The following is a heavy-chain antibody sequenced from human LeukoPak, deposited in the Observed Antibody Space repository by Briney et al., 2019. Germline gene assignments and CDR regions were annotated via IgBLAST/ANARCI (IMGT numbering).Heavy chain of an antibody. CDR2: VHLDGRT. V-gene: IGHV4-4*02. Sequence: SETLSLTCGVSGCSVTSTNWWTWVRQPPGKGLEWIGEVHLDGRTNYNPSLESRLTISVDLSENHISLKLTSVTAADTAVYYCAREGGFFRPLDYSGQGTLVTVSS. J-gene: IGHJ4*02. CDR1: GCSVTSTNW. CDR3: AREGGFFRPLDY. D-gene: IGHD3-3*01.